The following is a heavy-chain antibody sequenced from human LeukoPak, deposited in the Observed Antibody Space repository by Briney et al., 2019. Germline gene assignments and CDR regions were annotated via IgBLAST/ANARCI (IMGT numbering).Heavy chain of an antibody. CDR1: GFTFSDYG. Sequence: PGGSLRLSCAASGFTFSDYGMHWVRQAPGKGLEWVTFIRYDGSNKYYADSVKGRFAISRDNSKNTLYLQMNCLRAEDTAVYYCARIGSETYSDAFDIWGQGTMVTVSS. V-gene: IGHV3-30*02. CDR2: IRYDGSNK. CDR3: ARIGSETYSDAFDI. D-gene: IGHD1-26*01. J-gene: IGHJ3*02.